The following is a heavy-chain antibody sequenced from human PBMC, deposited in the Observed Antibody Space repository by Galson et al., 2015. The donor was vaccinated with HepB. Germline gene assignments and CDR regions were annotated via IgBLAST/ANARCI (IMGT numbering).Heavy chain of an antibody. CDR3: ARALRFLEWFTGYNWFDP. Sequence: SVKVSCKASGYTFTSYAMHWVRQAPGQRLEWMGWINAGNGNTKYSQEFQGRVTITRDTSASTAYMELSSLRSEDTAVYYCARALRFLEWFTGYNWFDPWGQGTLVTVSS. D-gene: IGHD3-3*01. V-gene: IGHV1-3*01. CDR2: INAGNGNT. CDR1: GYTFTSYA. J-gene: IGHJ5*02.